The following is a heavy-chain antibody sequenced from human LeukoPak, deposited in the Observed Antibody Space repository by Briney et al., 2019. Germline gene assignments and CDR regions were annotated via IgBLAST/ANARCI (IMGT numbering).Heavy chain of an antibody. D-gene: IGHD3-3*01. CDR1: GFTFSSSG. CDR2: ISYDGSNK. J-gene: IGHJ6*02. Sequence: GGSLRLSCAASGFTFSSSGMHRVRQAPGKGLEWVAVISYDGSNKYYADSVKGRFTISRDNSKNTLYLQMNSLRAEDTAVYYCAKDQLRFLEWNPYYYYGMDVWGQGTTVTVSS. V-gene: IGHV3-30*18. CDR3: AKDQLRFLEWNPYYYYGMDV.